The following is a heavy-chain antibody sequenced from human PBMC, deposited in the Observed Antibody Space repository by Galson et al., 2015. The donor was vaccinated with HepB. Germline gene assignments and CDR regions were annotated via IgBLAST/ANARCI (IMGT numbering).Heavy chain of an antibody. J-gene: IGHJ6*03. CDR3: AREMPHDYNDYGTKDD. CDR2: IKHDGSEK. D-gene: IGHD4-17*01. CDR1: GFTFLGYW. Sequence: SLRLSCAASGFTFLGYWMSWVRQAPGKGLEWVANIKHDGSEKYYVDSVKGRFTISRDNARNSLSLQMNSLRAEDTAVYYCAREMPHDYNDYGTKDDWGKGTTVTVPS. V-gene: IGHV3-7*01.